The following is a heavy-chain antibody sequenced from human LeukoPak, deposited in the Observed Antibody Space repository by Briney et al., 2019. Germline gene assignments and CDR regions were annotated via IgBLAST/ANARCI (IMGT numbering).Heavy chain of an antibody. D-gene: IGHD3-9*01. CDR1: GYTFTSYG. Sequence: GASVKVSCKASGYTFTSYGISWVRQAPGQGLEWMGWISAYNGNTNYAQKLQGRVTMTTDTSTSTAYMELRSLRSDDTAVYYCARDGSGLVLRYIPLGPGFDYWGQGTLVTVSS. J-gene: IGHJ4*02. V-gene: IGHV1-18*01. CDR2: ISAYNGNT. CDR3: ARDGSGLVLRYIPLGPGFDY.